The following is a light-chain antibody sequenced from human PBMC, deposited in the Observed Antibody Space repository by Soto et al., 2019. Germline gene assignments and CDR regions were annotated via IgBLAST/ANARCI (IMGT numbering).Light chain of an antibody. Sequence: QSALTQPPSVSGSPGQSVTISCTGTSSDVGSYNRVSWYQQPPGTAPKLMIYEVSKRPSGVPDRFSGSKSGNTASLTISGLQAEDEADYYCSLYTSSSTFVVFGGGTQLTVL. CDR2: EVS. J-gene: IGLJ2*01. CDR1: SSDVGSYNR. CDR3: SLYTSSSTFVV. V-gene: IGLV2-18*01.